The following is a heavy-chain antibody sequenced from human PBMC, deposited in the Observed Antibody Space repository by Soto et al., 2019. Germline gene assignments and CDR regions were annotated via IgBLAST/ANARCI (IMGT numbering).Heavy chain of an antibody. J-gene: IGHJ4*02. CDR2: IYHSGST. CDR3: ARIGTRWYYGSGSTIDY. Sequence: SETLSLTCALSGGSISSSNWWSWVRQPPGKGLEWIGEIYHSGSTNYNPSLKSRVTISVDKSKNQFSLKLSSVTAADTAVYYCARIGTRWYYGSGSTIDYWGQGTLVTVSS. D-gene: IGHD3-10*01. V-gene: IGHV4-4*02. CDR1: GGSISSSNW.